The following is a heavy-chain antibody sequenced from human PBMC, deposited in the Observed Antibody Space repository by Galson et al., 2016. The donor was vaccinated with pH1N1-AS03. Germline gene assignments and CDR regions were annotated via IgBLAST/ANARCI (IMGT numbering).Heavy chain of an antibody. J-gene: IGHJ3*01. Sequence: SLRLSCAASAFSFSRHWMHWVRQAPGKGLVWVSRVSSDGSRTTYTDSVKGRFSISRDNAQNMLYLELNSLRDEDTALYFCAREGRVSESDGYYRPLDLWGQWAMVVVS. CDR1: AFSFSRHW. CDR2: VSSDGSRT. CDR3: AREGRVSESDGYYRPLDL. D-gene: IGHD3-22*01. V-gene: IGHV3-74*03.